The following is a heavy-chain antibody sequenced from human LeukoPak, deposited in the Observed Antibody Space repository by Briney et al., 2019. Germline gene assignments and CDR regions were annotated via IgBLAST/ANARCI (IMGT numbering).Heavy chain of an antibody. J-gene: IGHJ1*01. Sequence: PGGSLRLSCAASGFTFSSYGMHWVRQAPGKGLEWVAVIWYDGSNKYYADSVKGRFTISRDNSKNTLYLQMGSLRAEDMAVYYCATYYYDSGGFHFHHWGQGTLVTVSS. CDR2: IWYDGSNK. V-gene: IGHV3-30*02. D-gene: IGHD3-22*01. CDR3: ATYYYDSGGFHFHH. CDR1: GFTFSSYG.